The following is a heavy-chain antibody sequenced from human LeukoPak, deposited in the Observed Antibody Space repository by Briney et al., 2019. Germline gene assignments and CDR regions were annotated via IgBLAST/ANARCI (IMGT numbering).Heavy chain of an antibody. Sequence: PGGSLRLSCAASGFTFSSYSMNWVRQAPGKGLEWVSSISSSSSYIYYVDSVKGRFTISRDNAKNSLYLQMNSLRAEDTAVYYCARDLIRGVAGMDVWGQGTTVTVSS. CDR2: ISSSSSYI. CDR3: ARDLIRGVAGMDV. V-gene: IGHV3-21*01. CDR1: GFTFSSYS. J-gene: IGHJ6*02. D-gene: IGHD6-19*01.